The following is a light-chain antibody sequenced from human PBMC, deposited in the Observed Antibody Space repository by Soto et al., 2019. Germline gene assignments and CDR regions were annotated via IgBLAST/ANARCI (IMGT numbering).Light chain of an antibody. CDR1: SSDVGGYNY. CDR3: SSYAASNNFYFV. V-gene: IGLV2-8*01. CDR2: EVT. Sequence: QSVLAQPPSASGSPGKSVTISCTGTSSDVGGYNYVSWYQQYPGRAPKLMIYEVTKRPSGVPDRFSGSKSGNTAFLTVSGLQAEDEADYYCSSYAASNNFYFVFGGGTKVTVL. J-gene: IGLJ3*02.